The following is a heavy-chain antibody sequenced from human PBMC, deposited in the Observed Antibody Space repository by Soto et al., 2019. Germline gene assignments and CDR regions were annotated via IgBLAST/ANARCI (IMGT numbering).Heavy chain of an antibody. CDR3: ARDAYDVLTGPYDY. D-gene: IGHD3-9*01. CDR2: IYYSGST. Sequence: QLQLQESGPGLVKPSETLSLTCSVSGGSISSTPYYWGWIRQPPGKGLEWIGNIYYSGSTYYNPSLKSRVTISVDMSTNQFSLRLSSVTAADTAVYYCARDAYDVLTGPYDYWGQGTLVTASS. V-gene: IGHV4-39*02. CDR1: GGSISSTPYY. J-gene: IGHJ4*02.